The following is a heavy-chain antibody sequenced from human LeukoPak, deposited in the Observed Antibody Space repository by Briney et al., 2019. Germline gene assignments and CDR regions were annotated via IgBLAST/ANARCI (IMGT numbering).Heavy chain of an antibody. CDR3: ARDSGYSYGSPYYYYMDV. Sequence: GASVKVSCKASGGTFSSYAISWVRQAPGQGLEWMGGIIPIFGTANYAQKFQGRVTITADESTSTAYMELSSLRSEDTAVYYCARDSGYSYGSPYYYYMDVWGKGTTVTVS. CDR1: GGTFSSYA. V-gene: IGHV1-69*13. J-gene: IGHJ6*03. D-gene: IGHD5-18*01. CDR2: IIPIFGTA.